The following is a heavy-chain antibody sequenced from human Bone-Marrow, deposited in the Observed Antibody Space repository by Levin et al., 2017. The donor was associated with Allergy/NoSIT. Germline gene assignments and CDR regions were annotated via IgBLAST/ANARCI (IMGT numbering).Heavy chain of an antibody. Sequence: ESGPTLVKPTETLTLTCTVSGLSLSNTGLAVSWIRQPPGKALEWLAHIFSNDEKSYNASLKNRLTISRDTSRGQVVLTMTTIDPVDTGTYYCARVMDDPDAQQRGWGYYYGLGVWGQGTTVTVSS. V-gene: IGHV2-26*01. J-gene: IGHJ6*02. CDR3: ARVMDDPDAQQRGWGYYYGLGV. CDR1: GLSLSNTGLA. CDR2: IFSNDEK. D-gene: IGHD1-26*01.